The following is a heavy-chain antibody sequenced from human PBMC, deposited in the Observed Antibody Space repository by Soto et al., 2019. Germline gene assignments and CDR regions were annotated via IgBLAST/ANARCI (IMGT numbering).Heavy chain of an antibody. CDR1: GFTFRNYA. V-gene: IGHV3-23*01. CDR3: AKDRVKYCNGARCNSLDS. Sequence: EVQLLESGGGLVQPGGSLRLSCAASGFTFRNYAMNWVRQAPGKGLEWVSIISGISSNTYYAESVKGRFTISRDNSKNTLYLQMNSLRAEDTAVYFCAKDRVKYCNGARCNSLDSWGQGALVTVSS. D-gene: IGHD2-15*01. CDR2: ISGISSNT. J-gene: IGHJ4*02.